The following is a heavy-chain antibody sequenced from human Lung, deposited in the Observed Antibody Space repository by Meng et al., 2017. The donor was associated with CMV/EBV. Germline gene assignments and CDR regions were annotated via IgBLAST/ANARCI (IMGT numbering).Heavy chain of an antibody. J-gene: IGHJ4*02. CDR2: INSDGSGT. Sequence: GGSXGLXXAASGFTFSTYWMHWVRQVPGKGLVWVTRINSDGSGTTYADSVKGRFTISRDNAKNTLYLHMSSLRAEDTAMYYCVRGHSSGWYKFDSWGQGTLVTVSS. V-gene: IGHV3-74*01. D-gene: IGHD6-19*01. CDR3: VRGHSSGWYKFDS. CDR1: GFTFSTYW.